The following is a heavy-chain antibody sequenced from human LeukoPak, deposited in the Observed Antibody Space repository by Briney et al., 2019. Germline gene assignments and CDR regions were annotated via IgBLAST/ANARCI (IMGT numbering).Heavy chain of an antibody. Sequence: GGPLRLSCAASGFTFSIYGMHWVRQAPGKGLVWVSRIKSDGKTNYADSVKGRFTISRDNAKNTVSLQMDSLRAEDTGVYYCARAPSEVGGYYPEYFRHWGQGTLVTVSS. V-gene: IGHV3-74*01. CDR3: ARAPSEVGGYYPEYFRH. D-gene: IGHD3-22*01. CDR2: IKSDGKT. CDR1: GFTFSIYG. J-gene: IGHJ1*01.